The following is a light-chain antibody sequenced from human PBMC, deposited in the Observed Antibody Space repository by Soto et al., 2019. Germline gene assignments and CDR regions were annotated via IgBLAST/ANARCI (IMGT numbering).Light chain of an antibody. CDR3: QQYGRSPLT. J-gene: IGKJ4*01. V-gene: IGKV3-20*01. CDR1: QSVSSTY. Sequence: EIGLTQSPGILSLSPGERATLSCRASQSVSSTYLAWYQQKPCQATNLLIDGASSRATCIPDRFSGSGSGPDFTLTISSMQPEDFAGYHCQQYGRSPLTFGGGTKVEIK. CDR2: GAS.